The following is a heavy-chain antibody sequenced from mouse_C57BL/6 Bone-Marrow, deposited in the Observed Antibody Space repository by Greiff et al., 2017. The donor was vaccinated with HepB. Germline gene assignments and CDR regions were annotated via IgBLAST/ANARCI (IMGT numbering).Heavy chain of an antibody. CDR2: IDPSDSYT. D-gene: IGHD2-4*01. CDR1: GYTFTSYW. CDR3: AREPVYYDYDAGFDY. Sequence: VQLQQPGAELVKPGASVKLSCKASGYTFTSYWMQWVKQRPGQGLEWIGEIDPSDSYTNYNQKFKGKATLTVDTSSSTAYMQLSSLTSEDSAVYYCAREPVYYDYDAGFDYWGQGTTLTVSS. J-gene: IGHJ2*01. V-gene: IGHV1-50*01.